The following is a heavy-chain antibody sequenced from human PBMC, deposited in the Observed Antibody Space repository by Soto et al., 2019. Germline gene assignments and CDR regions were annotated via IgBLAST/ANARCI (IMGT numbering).Heavy chain of an antibody. CDR1: GGSFSGYY. Sequence: PSETLSLTCAVYGGSFSGYYWSWIRQPPGKGLEWIGEINHSGSTNYNPSLKSRVTISVDTSKNQFSLKLSSVTAADTAVYYCAKSRVDYGMDVWGQGTTVTV. J-gene: IGHJ6*02. CDR2: INHSGST. V-gene: IGHV4-34*01. CDR3: AKSRVDYGMDV.